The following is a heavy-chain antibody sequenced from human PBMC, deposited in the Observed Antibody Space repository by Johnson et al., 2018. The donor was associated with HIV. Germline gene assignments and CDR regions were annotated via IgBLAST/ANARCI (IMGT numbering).Heavy chain of an antibody. CDR3: AKVKLELRYGAFDI. Sequence: VQLVESGGGLVKPGGSLRLSCAASGFTFSNVWMSWVRQAPGKGLEWVSSISGSGGGTYYADSVKGRFTISRDNSKNTLYLQMNSLRAEDTAVYYCAKVKLELRYGAFDIWGQGTMVTVSS. J-gene: IGHJ3*02. V-gene: IGHV3-23*04. CDR2: ISGSGGGT. D-gene: IGHD1-7*01. CDR1: GFTFSNVW.